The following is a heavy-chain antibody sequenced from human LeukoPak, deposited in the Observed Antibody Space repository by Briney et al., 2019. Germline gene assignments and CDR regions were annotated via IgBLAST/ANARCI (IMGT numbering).Heavy chain of an antibody. CDR1: GGSISSGSHY. Sequence: SETLSLTCTVSGGSISSGSHYWSWIRQPAGKGLEWIGRIYSSGNTNYNPSLKSRVTISLDTSKNQFSLNLSSVTAADTAVYYCARVGIDSTTSSKFTLNYFDYWGQGTLVSVSS. CDR2: IYSSGNT. J-gene: IGHJ4*02. V-gene: IGHV4-61*02. CDR3: ARVGIDSTTSSKFTLNYFDY. D-gene: IGHD2/OR15-2a*01.